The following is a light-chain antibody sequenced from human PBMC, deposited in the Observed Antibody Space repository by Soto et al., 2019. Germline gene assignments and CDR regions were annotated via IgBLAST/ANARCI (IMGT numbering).Light chain of an antibody. V-gene: IGLV1-44*01. J-gene: IGLJ1*01. CDR1: SSNIGSNT. CDR2: SNN. CDR3: AAWDDSLNGHV. Sequence: QSVLTQPPSASGTPGQRVTISCSGSSSNIGSNTVNWYQQLPGTAPKLLIYSNNQRPSGVPDRFSGSKSGTSASLAISGLPSEDEADYYCAAWDDSLNGHVFGTGTKVTVL.